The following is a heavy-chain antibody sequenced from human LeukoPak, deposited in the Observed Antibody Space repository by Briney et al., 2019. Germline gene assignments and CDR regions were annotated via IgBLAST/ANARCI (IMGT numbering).Heavy chain of an antibody. J-gene: IGHJ3*02. Sequence: AGGSLRLSCAASGFTFSDYYMSWIRQPPGKGLEWIGYIYYSGSTNYNPSLKSRVTMSVDTSKNQFSLKLSSVTAADTAVYYCARDMSPFYYDSSGYYYSGRGFDAFDIWGQGTMVTVSS. CDR2: IYYSGST. D-gene: IGHD3-22*01. CDR1: GFTFSDYY. CDR3: ARDMSPFYYDSSGYYYSGRGFDAFDI. V-gene: IGHV4-59*12.